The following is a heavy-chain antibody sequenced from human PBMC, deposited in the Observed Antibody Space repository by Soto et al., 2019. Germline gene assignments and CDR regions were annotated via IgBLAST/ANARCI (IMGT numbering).Heavy chain of an antibody. CDR1: GDSMSSGGSS. D-gene: IGHD1-26*01. CDR2: IYNSGRA. J-gene: IGHJ5*02. Sequence: LQLQESGSGLVKPSQTLSLTCTVSGDSMSSGGSSWTWIRQSPGKGLEWVGYIYNSGRAYYNPSLRSGAAISIVTSENRLSLNLPSVTAAETAVYSCARVGNLRWSDPWGQGALVTVSS. V-gene: IGHV4-30-2*06. CDR3: ARVGNLRWSDP.